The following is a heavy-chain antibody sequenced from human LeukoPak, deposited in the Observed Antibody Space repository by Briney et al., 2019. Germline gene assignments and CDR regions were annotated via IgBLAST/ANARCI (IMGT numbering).Heavy chain of an antibody. J-gene: IGHJ5*02. CDR2: IYYSGST. Sequence: SETLSLTCTVSSGSISSHYWSWIRQPPGKGLEWIGYIYYSGSTYYNPSLKSRVTISVDTSKNQFSLKLSSVTAADTAVYYCARGNYGDYVDWFDPWGQGTLVTVSS. V-gene: IGHV4-59*11. CDR3: ARGNYGDYVDWFDP. D-gene: IGHD4-17*01. CDR1: SGSISSHY.